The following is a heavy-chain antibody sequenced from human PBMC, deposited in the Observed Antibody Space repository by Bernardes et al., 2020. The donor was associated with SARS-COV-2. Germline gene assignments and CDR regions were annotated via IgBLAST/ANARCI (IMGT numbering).Heavy chain of an antibody. CDR1: GGSISSYY. CDR3: ARVPESLNDYIWGSYRYYYMDV. V-gene: IGHV4-59*01. Sequence: SETLSLTCTVSGGSISSYYWSWIRQPPGKGLEWIGYIYYSGSTNYNPSLKSRVTISVDTSKNQFSLKLSSVTAADTAVYYCARVPESLNDYIWGSYRYYYMDVWGKGTTVTVSS. CDR2: IYYSGST. J-gene: IGHJ6*03. D-gene: IGHD3-16*02.